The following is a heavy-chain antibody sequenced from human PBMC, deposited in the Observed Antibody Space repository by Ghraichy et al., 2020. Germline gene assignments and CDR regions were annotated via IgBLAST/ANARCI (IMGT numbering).Heavy chain of an antibody. D-gene: IGHD3-10*01. V-gene: IGHV4-39*07. CDR1: GGSISTTRNE. Sequence: SETLSLTCRVSGGSISTTRNEWAWIRQPPGKGLEWIGNVYFRGSTYYNPSLQSRVTISVDTSKDQFSLRLDSVTAADTALSYCARVNTLVRGGRGWFDPWGQGTLVIISS. J-gene: IGHJ5*02. CDR3: ARVNTLVRGGRGWFDP. CDR2: VYFRGST.